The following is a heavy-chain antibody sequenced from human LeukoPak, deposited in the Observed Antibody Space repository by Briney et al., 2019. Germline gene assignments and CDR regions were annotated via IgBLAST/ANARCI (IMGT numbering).Heavy chain of an antibody. CDR3: ARAPVVVVPAAGYYYYYMDV. V-gene: IGHV4-39*07. CDR2: INHSGST. J-gene: IGHJ6*03. D-gene: IGHD2-2*01. Sequence: SETLSLTCTVSSGSISTSNYYWGWVRQPPGKALEWIGEINHSGSTNYNPSLKSRVTISVDTSKNQFSLKLSSVTAADTAVYYCARAPVVVVPAAGYYYYYMDVWGKGTTVTISS. CDR1: SGSISTSNYY.